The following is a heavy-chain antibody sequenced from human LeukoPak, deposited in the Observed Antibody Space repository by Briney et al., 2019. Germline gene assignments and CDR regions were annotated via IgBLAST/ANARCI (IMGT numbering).Heavy chain of an antibody. CDR3: AKDGHYYDSRYNWFDP. D-gene: IGHD3-22*01. CDR2: ISGSGGST. Sequence: ETLSLTCAVYGGSFSGYYWSWIRQPPGKGLEWVSAISGSGGSTYYADSVKGRFTISRDNSKNTLYLQMNSLRAEDTAVYYCAKDGHYYDSRYNWFDPWGQGTLVTVSS. J-gene: IGHJ5*02. V-gene: IGHV3-23*01. CDR1: GGSFSGYY.